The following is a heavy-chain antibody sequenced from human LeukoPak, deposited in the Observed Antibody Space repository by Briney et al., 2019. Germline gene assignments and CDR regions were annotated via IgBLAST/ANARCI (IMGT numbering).Heavy chain of an antibody. V-gene: IGHV4-59*01. Sequence: PSETLSLTCTVSGGSISSYYWSWIRQPPGKGLEWIGYIYYSGSTNYNPSLKSRVTISVDTSKNQFSLKLSSVTAADTAVYYCARESAYCGGDCYWDYWGQGTLVTVSS. CDR3: ARESAYCGGDCYWDY. CDR1: GGSISSYY. J-gene: IGHJ4*02. CDR2: IYYSGST. D-gene: IGHD2-21*02.